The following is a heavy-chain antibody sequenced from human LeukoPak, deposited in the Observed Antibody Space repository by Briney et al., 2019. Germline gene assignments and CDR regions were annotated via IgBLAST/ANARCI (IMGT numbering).Heavy chain of an antibody. CDR3: ARDGTLLDYDFWSGYRADNWFDP. Sequence: GGSLRLSCAASGFTFSDYYMSWIRQAPGKGLEWVSYISDSGTTVYYADSVKGRFTISRDNAKNSLYLQMNSLRDEDTAVYYCARDGTLLDYDFWSGYRADNWFDPWGQGTLVTVSS. V-gene: IGHV3-11*04. CDR2: ISDSGTTV. CDR1: GFTFSDYY. J-gene: IGHJ5*02. D-gene: IGHD3-3*01.